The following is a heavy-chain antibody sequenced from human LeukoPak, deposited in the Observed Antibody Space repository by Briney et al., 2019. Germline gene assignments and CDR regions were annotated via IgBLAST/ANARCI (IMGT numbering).Heavy chain of an antibody. Sequence: PSETLSLTCTVSGGSISSGDYYWSWIRQPPGKGLEWVGYIYYSGSTYYNPSLKSRVTISVDTSKNQFSLKLSSVTAADTAVYYCARAFLTYYYDSSGYYCFDYWGQGTLVTVSS. J-gene: IGHJ4*02. CDR3: ARAFLTYYYDSSGYYCFDY. CDR2: IYYSGST. V-gene: IGHV4-30-4*01. CDR1: GGSISSGDYY. D-gene: IGHD3-22*01.